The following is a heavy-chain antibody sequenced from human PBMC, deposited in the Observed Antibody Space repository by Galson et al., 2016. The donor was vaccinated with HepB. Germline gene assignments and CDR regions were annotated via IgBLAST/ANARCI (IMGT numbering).Heavy chain of an antibody. D-gene: IGHD2-2*01. CDR3: AKDLDIVVVPSAIDY. Sequence: SLRLSCAVSGFTFSSYWMSWVRQGPGKGLEWVSTLSASGGATYYSDSVKGRFTISRDNSKNTLYLQMNSLRVEDTAVYYCAKDLDIVVVPSAIDYWGQGTLVTVSS. J-gene: IGHJ4*02. CDR2: LSASGGAT. CDR1: GFTFSSYW. V-gene: IGHV3-23*01.